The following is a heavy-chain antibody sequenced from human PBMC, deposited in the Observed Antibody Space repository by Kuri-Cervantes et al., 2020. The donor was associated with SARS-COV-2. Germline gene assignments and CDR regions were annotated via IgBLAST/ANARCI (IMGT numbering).Heavy chain of an antibody. CDR1: GESFSGYY. D-gene: IGHD3-16*01. CDR3: ARDDPWGPTKFDY. Sequence: GSLRLSCAYYGESFSGYYWNWVRQPPGKGLEWIGEVNHSGSTNYNPSLKSRVTMSVDTSKNQFSLKLSSVTAADTAVYYCARDDPWGPTKFDYWGQGTLVTVSS. J-gene: IGHJ4*02. CDR2: VNHSGST. V-gene: IGHV4-34*01.